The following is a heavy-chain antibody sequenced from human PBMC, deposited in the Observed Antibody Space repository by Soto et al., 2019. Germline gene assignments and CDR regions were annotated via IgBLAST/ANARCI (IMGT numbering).Heavy chain of an antibody. J-gene: IGHJ4*02. CDR1: GFTFDDYA. D-gene: IGHD7-27*01. CDR3: AKDSSLTGGFRGCLEY. CDR2: ISWNSGSI. Sequence: EVQLVESGGGLVQPGRSLRLSCAASGFTFDDYAIHWVRQAPGKGLEWVSGISWNSGSIGYADSVKGRFTISRDNAKNSLYLQMNSLRAEDTALYYCAKDSSLTGGFRGCLEYWGQGTRVTVSS. V-gene: IGHV3-9*01.